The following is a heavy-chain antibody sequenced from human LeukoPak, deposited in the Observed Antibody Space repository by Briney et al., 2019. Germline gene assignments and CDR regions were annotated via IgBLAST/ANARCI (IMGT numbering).Heavy chain of an antibody. CDR2: ITDTGSGT. D-gene: IGHD5-12*01. Sequence: GGSLRLSCAASGVMFSSHGMSWVRQAPGKGLEWVSSITDTGSGTCYVDSVKGRFTMSRDNSKNTLYLQMNSLRAEDTAVYYCAKDTSGSTSYSYYYGMDVWGQGTTVTVSS. CDR1: GVMFSSHG. J-gene: IGHJ6*02. CDR3: AKDTSGSTSYSYYYGMDV. V-gene: IGHV3-23*01.